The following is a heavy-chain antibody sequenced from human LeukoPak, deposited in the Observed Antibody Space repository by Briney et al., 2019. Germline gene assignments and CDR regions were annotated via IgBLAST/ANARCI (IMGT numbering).Heavy chain of an antibody. J-gene: IGHJ4*02. D-gene: IGHD1-1*01. V-gene: IGHV1-2*02. CDR2: INPNSGGS. CDR1: GYTFPANY. CDR3: ARVQVSDDNWGFFDY. Sequence: ASVKVSCKASGYTFPANYMHWVRQAPGQGLEWMGWINPNSGGSNCAQRFQGRVTMTKETSISTAYMELSRLSSDDTAVYYCARVQVSDDNWGFFDYWGQGTLVTVSS.